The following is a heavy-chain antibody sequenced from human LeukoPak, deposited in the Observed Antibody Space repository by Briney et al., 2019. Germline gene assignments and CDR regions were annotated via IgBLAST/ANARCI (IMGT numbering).Heavy chain of an antibody. CDR1: GYTFTSYG. V-gene: IGHV1-69*13. D-gene: IGHD6-19*01. Sequence: SVRVSCKASGYTFTSYGISWVRQAPGQGLEWMGGIIPIFGTANYAQKFQGRVTITADESTSTAYMELSSLRSEDTAVYYCARGYSSGWYDYWGQGTLVTVSS. J-gene: IGHJ4*02. CDR2: IIPIFGTA. CDR3: ARGYSSGWYDY.